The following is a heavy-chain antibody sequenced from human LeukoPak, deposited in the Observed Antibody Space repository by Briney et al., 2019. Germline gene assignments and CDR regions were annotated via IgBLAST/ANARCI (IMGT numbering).Heavy chain of an antibody. J-gene: IGHJ6*04. Sequence: PGGSLRLSCAASGFTVSSNCMSWVRQAPGKGLEWVSVIYSSGSTYYADSVKGRFTISRDNSKNTLYLQMNSPRAEDTAVYYCARDYYGSGSYGYYYYGMDVWGKGTTVTVSS. V-gene: IGHV3-53*01. CDR3: ARDYYGSGSYGYYYYGMDV. CDR2: IYSSGST. CDR1: GFTVSSNC. D-gene: IGHD3-10*01.